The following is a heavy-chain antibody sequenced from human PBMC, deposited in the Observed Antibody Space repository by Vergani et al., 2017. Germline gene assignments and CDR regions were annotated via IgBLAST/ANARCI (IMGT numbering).Heavy chain of an antibody. CDR3: ARRGVGEGGYCSGGSCDSNNYYYYYMDV. CDR1: GGTFSSYA. D-gene: IGHD2-15*01. Sequence: QVQLVQSGAEVKKPGSSVKVSCKASGGTFSSYAISWVRQAPGQGLEWMGRIIPILGIANYAQKFQGRVTITAAKSTSTAYMELSSLRSEDTAGYYCARRGVGEGGYCSGGSCDSNNYYYYYMDVGGKGTTVTVSS. V-gene: IGHV1-69*04. J-gene: IGHJ6*03. CDR2: IIPILGIA.